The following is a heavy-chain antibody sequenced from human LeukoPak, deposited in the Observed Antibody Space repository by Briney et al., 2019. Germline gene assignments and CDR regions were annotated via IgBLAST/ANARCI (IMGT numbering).Heavy chain of an antibody. CDR2: IIPILGIA. V-gene: IGHV1-69*04. D-gene: IGHD3-10*01. CDR3: ARILMGSFDI. CDR1: GYTFTSYG. J-gene: IGHJ3*02. Sequence: KVSCKASGYTFTSYGISWVRQAPGQGLEWMGRIIPILGIANYAQKFQGRVTITADKSTSTAYMELSSLRSEDTAVYYCARILMGSFDIWGQGTMVTVSS.